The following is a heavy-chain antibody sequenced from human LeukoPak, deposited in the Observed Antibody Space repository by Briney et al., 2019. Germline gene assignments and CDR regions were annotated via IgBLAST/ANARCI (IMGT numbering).Heavy chain of an antibody. Sequence: ASVQVSCKASGYTFTSYGISWVRQAPGQGLEWMGWISGYNGNTNYAQKLQGRVTMTTDTSTSTAYMELRSLRSDDTAVYYCARDDIVVVPAAKHPNYYYYGMDVWGQGTTVTVSS. CDR2: ISGYNGNT. CDR3: ARDDIVVVPAAKHPNYYYYGMDV. CDR1: GYTFTSYG. V-gene: IGHV1-18*01. J-gene: IGHJ6*02. D-gene: IGHD2-2*01.